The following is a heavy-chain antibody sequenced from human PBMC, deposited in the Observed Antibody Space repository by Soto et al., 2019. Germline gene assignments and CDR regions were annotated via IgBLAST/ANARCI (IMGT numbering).Heavy chain of an antibody. V-gene: IGHV2-5*02. D-gene: IGHD3-10*01. CDR3: SHAFEWYGESLSFDY. J-gene: IGHJ4*02. Sequence: QITLKESGPTLVKPTQTLTLTCTFSGFSLSTSGVGVGWIRQPPGKALEWLALIYWDDDKRYSPSLKSRHTTTTDTPKTQVVLTITNMDPVDTATYYCSHAFEWYGESLSFDYWGQGTLVTVFS. CDR1: GFSLSTSGVG. CDR2: IYWDDDK.